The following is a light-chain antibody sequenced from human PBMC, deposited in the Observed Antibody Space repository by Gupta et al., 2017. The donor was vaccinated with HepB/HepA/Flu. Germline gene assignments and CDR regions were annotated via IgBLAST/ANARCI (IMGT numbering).Light chain of an antibody. CDR2: WAS. V-gene: IGKV4-1*01. Sequence: DIVMTQSPDSLAVSLGERATIDCKSSQNLLYSSNNKNYLAWYQQKPGQPPRLLIYWASTRESGVPDRFSGRGSGTDFTLTISSRQAEDVAVYYCQQEDSSLWTFGRGTXVEIK. CDR1: QNLLYSSNNKNY. J-gene: IGKJ1*01. CDR3: QQEDSSLWT.